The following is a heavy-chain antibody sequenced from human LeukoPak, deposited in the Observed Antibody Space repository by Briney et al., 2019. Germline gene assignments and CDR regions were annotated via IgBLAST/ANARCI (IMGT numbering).Heavy chain of an antibody. J-gene: IGHJ4*02. V-gene: IGHV3-23*01. D-gene: IGHD3-22*01. Sequence: GGSLRLSCAASGFTFSSYAMSWVRQAPGKGLEWVSAISGSGGSTYYADSVKGRFTISRDNSKNTLYLQMNSLRAEDTAVYYCAKVDTMIVVVSKFDYWGQGTLVTVSS. CDR2: ISGSGGST. CDR1: GFTFSSYA. CDR3: AKVDTMIVVVSKFDY.